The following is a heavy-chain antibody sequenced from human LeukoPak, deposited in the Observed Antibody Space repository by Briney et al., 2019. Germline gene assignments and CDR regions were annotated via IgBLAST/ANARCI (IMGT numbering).Heavy chain of an antibody. J-gene: IGHJ4*02. D-gene: IGHD6-19*01. Sequence: GRSLRLSCAAPGFTFSSYAMQWVRQAPGKGLEWVAVISYDGSDKNYADSVKGRFTISRDNSKNTLYLQMNSLRAEDTAVYYCARAVYRSGGYYFDYWGQGTLVIVSS. CDR3: ARAVYRSGGYYFDY. CDR2: ISYDGSDK. CDR1: GFTFSSYA. V-gene: IGHV3-30*04.